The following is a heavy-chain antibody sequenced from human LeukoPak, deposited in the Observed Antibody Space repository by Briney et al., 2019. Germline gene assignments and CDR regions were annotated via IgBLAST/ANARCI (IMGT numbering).Heavy chain of an antibody. Sequence: GASVKVSCKASGYTFTSYGISWVRQAPGQGLEWMGWISAYNGNTNYAQKLQGRVTMTTDTSTSTAYMELRSLRSEDTAVYYCARDSELPDFWSGYYRSHNWFDPWGQGTLVTVSS. D-gene: IGHD3-3*01. J-gene: IGHJ5*02. CDR1: GYTFTSYG. CDR2: ISAYNGNT. CDR3: ARDSELPDFWSGYYRSHNWFDP. V-gene: IGHV1-18*01.